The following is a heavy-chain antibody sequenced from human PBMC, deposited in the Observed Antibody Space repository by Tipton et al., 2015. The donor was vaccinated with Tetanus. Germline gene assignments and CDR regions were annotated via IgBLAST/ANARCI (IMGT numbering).Heavy chain of an antibody. D-gene: IGHD5-24*01. J-gene: IGHJ6*02. Sequence: SLRLSCAASELSLGNYAMSWVRQAPGKGLEWVSGINDSGTRPYYADAVKGRFTISRDNSKNTLYLEMNGLRAEDTAVYYCATHLETPTRMGEYYYNGVDVWGQGTTVTVSS. CDR1: ELSLGNYA. V-gene: IGHV3-23*01. CDR2: INDSGTRP. CDR3: ATHLETPTRMGEYYYNGVDV.